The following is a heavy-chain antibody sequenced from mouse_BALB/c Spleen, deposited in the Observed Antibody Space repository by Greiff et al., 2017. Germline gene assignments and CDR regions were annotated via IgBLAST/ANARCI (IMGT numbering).Heavy chain of an antibody. D-gene: IGHD3-1*01. CDR2: ISSGGST. V-gene: IGHV5-6-5*01. Sequence: EVMLVESGGGLVKPGGSLKLSCAASGFTFSSYAMSWVRQTPEKRLEWVASISSGGSTYYPDSVKGRFTISRDNARNILYLQMSSLRSEDTAMYYCARGGMGYGYAMDYWGQGTSVTVSS. CDR1: GFTFSSYA. CDR3: ARGGMGYGYAMDY. J-gene: IGHJ4*01.